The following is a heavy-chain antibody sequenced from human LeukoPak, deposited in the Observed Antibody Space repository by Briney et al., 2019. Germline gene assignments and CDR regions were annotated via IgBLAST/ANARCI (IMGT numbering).Heavy chain of an antibody. CDR1: GGFFSGYY. V-gene: IGHV4-34*01. Sequence: PSETLSLTCAVYGGFFSGYYGSWIREPPGKGLEWSGEINHGGSTNYNLSLKSRVTISVNTSKNQFSLKLSSLTAAVTAVYSCARCWRTSATHYDYMDVWGNGTTVTVSS. CDR3: ARCWRTSATHYDYMDV. CDR2: INHGGST. J-gene: IGHJ6*03. D-gene: IGHD6-13*01.